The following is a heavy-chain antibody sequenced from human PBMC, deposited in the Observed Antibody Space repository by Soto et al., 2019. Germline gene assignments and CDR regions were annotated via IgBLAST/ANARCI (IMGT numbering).Heavy chain of an antibody. D-gene: IGHD7-27*01. CDR1: GGSISSFY. J-gene: IGHJ4*02. CDR3: ARRWGRTFDY. Sequence: SETLSLTSTVSGGSISSFYCSWIRQPPGKGLEWIGYIYYSGSTNYNPSLKSRVTISVDTSKNQFSLKLSSVTAADTAVYYCARRWGRTFDYWGQGTLVTVSS. CDR2: IYYSGST. V-gene: IGHV4-59*01.